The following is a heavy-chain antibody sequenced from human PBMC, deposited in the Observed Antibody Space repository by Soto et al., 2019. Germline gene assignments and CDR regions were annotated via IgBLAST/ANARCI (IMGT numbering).Heavy chain of an antibody. V-gene: IGHV3-23*01. CDR1: GFTFSSYA. Sequence: GGSLRLSCAASGFTFSSYAMSWVRQAPGKGLEWVSAISGSGGSTYYADSVKGRFTISRDNSKNTLYLQMNSLRAEDTAVYYCAKGALLWFGGSRHYFDYWGQGTLVTVSS. J-gene: IGHJ4*02. CDR3: AKGALLWFGGSRHYFDY. D-gene: IGHD3-10*01. CDR2: ISGSGGST.